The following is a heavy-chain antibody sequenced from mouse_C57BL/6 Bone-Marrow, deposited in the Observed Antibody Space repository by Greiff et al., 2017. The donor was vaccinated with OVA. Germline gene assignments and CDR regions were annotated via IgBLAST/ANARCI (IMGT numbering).Heavy chain of an antibody. V-gene: IGHV10-1*01. J-gene: IGHJ4*01. CDR2: IRSKSNNYAT. CDR1: GFSFNTYA. Sequence: DAGGGLVPPKGSLKLSCAASGFSFNTYAMNWVRQAPGKGLEWVARIRSKSNNYATYYADSVKDRFTISRDDSESMLYLQMNNLKTEDTAMYYCVLYYEYDEGYYYAMDYWGQGTSVTVSS. CDR3: VLYYEYDEGYYYAMDY. D-gene: IGHD2-4*01.